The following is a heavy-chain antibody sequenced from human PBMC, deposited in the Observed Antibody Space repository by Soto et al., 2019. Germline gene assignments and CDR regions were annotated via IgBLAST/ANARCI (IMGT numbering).Heavy chain of an antibody. Sequence: EVQLVESGGGLVQPGGSLRLSCAASGFTLSSYNMNWVRQALGKGLEWVSYISGSSDTIYYADSVKGRFTISRDNAKNSLYLQMDSLRDDDTAVYYCARDHGGSTWFVGIYYYFGVDVWGQGTTVTVSS. CDR3: ARDHGGSTWFVGIYYYFGVDV. CDR1: GFTLSSYN. J-gene: IGHJ6*02. CDR2: ISGSSDTI. V-gene: IGHV3-48*02. D-gene: IGHD6-13*01.